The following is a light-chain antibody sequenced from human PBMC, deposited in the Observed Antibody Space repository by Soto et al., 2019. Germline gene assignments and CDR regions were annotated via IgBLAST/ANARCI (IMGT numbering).Light chain of an antibody. CDR3: QQSYSTPLT. Sequence: DIQMTQSPSSLSASVGDRVTITCRASQNIDSYLNWYQQKPGKAPKILIYVASSLQSGVPSRFSGSGSGTDFTLTISSLQPEDFATYYCQQSYSTPLTFGGGTKVDIK. V-gene: IGKV1-39*01. J-gene: IGKJ4*01. CDR2: VAS. CDR1: QNIDSY.